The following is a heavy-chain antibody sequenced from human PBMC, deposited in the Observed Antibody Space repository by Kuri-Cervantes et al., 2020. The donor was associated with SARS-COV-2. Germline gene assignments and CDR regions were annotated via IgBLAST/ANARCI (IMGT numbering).Heavy chain of an antibody. D-gene: IGHD6-13*01. CDR3: ARDPYSSSWYRYYYGMDV. CDR1: GFTFSSYS. V-gene: IGHV3-21*01. CDR2: ISSSSSYI. Sequence: GESLKISCAASGFTFSSYSMNWVRQAPGKGLEWVSSISSSSSYIYYADSVKGRFTISRDNAKNSLYLQMNSLRAEDTAVYYCARDPYSSSWYRYYYGMDVWGQGTTVTVSS. J-gene: IGHJ6*02.